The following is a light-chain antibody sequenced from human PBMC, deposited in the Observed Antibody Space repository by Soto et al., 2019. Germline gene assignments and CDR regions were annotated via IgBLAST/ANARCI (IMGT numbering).Light chain of an antibody. CDR2: DTS. CDR3: QQYGSSPQT. Sequence: EIVLMQSPCTLSLSPGDGATLSWRASQSVNSNYVAWYPQKPGQAPTVLIFDTSRRATGVPDRFSGSGSGTDFTLTISRLERGDFGVYYCQQYGSSPQTFGQGTKVDIK. CDR1: QSVNSNY. V-gene: IGKV3-20*01. J-gene: IGKJ1*01.